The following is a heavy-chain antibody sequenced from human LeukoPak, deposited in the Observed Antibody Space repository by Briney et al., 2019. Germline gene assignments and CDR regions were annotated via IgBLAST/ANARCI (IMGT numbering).Heavy chain of an antibody. CDR3: AKSRKYDY. CDR2: ISSSGSTI. J-gene: IGHJ4*02. D-gene: IGHD2-2*01. CDR1: GFTLSYYY. Sequence: GSLRLSFSASGFTLSYYYMGWIRPAPGKGLGGVSYISSSGSTIYYADSVKGRFTISRDNAKNSLYLQMNSLRAEDTAVYYCAKSRKYDYWGQGTLVTVSS. V-gene: IGHV3-11*01.